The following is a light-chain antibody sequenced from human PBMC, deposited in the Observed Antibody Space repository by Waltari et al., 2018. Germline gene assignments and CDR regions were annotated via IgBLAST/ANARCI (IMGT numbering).Light chain of an antibody. CDR1: QNVLYSSNNKNY. J-gene: IGKJ5*01. CDR2: WAS. Sequence: DIVMTQSPDSLAVSLGERATINCKSSQNVLYSSNNKNYLAWYQQKPGQPPKLFIYWASNRGSGVPDRFSGSGSGTDFTLTISSLQAEDVAVYYCHHYYIPPLTFGQGTRLEIK. CDR3: HHYYIPPLT. V-gene: IGKV4-1*01.